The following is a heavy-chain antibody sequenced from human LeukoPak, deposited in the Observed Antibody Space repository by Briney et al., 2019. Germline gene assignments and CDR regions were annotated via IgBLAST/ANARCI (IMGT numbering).Heavy chain of an antibody. Sequence: GGSLRLSCVASGFTFSGNWIHWVRQVPGKGIVWVSRIKSDGSSISYADSVEGRFTISRDNAKNTLYLEMNSLGAEDTAVYYCAVTPEYCVSSGCYEYFQHWGQGTLVTVSS. D-gene: IGHD2-2*01. CDR2: IKSDGSSI. CDR3: AVTPEYCVSSGCYEYFQH. J-gene: IGHJ1*01. V-gene: IGHV3-74*01. CDR1: GFTFSGNW.